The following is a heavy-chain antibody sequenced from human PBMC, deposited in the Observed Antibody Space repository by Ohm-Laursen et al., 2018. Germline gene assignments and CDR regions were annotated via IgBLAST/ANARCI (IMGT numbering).Heavy chain of an antibody. Sequence: SAKVSCKASGYTFTSYGISWMRQAPGQGLEWMGWISAYNGNTNYAQKLQGRVTMTTDTSTSTAYMELRSLRSDDTAVYYCARVQYYYDSSGYYEAPIYYFDYWGQGTLVTVSS. CDR3: ARVQYYYDSSGYYEAPIYYFDY. D-gene: IGHD3-22*01. J-gene: IGHJ4*02. V-gene: IGHV1-18*01. CDR1: GYTFTSYG. CDR2: ISAYNGNT.